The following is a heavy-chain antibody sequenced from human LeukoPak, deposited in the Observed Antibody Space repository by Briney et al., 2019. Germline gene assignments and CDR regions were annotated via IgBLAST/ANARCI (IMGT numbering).Heavy chain of an antibody. CDR1: GYTFTSYG. Sequence: GESLKVSCKASGYTFTSYGISWVRQAPGQGLEWMGWISAYNGNTNYAQKLQGRVTMTTDTSTSTAYMELRSLRSDDTAVYYCARDMWNYYDSSGYQHLPLYWGQGTLVTVSS. V-gene: IGHV1-18*01. D-gene: IGHD3-22*01. CDR2: ISAYNGNT. CDR3: ARDMWNYYDSSGYQHLPLY. J-gene: IGHJ4*02.